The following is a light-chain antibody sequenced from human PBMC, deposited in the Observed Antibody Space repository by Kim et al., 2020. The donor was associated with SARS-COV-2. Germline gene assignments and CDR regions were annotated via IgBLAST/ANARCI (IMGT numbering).Light chain of an antibody. CDR3: QQYNNSPWT. V-gene: IGKV3-15*01. CDR2: GAS. Sequence: EIVMTQSPATLSVSPGERVTLSCRASQSISSSLAWYQQKPGQDPRLLIYGASTRATGIPARFSGSGSGTDFTLTISSLQPEDFAVYYCQQYNNSPWTFGQGTKVDIK. J-gene: IGKJ1*01. CDR1: QSISSS.